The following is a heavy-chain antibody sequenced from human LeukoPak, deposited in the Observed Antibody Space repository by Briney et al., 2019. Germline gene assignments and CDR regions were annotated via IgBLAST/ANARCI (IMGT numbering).Heavy chain of an antibody. CDR2: INHSGST. CDR3: ARGRGYSYGYGHTTSLDY. Sequence: SETLSLTCAVYGGSFSGYYWGWIRQPPGKGLEWIGEINHSGSTNYNPSLKSRVTISVDTSKNQFSLKLSSVTAADTAVYYCARGRGYSYGYGHTTSLDYWGQGTLVTVSS. J-gene: IGHJ4*02. D-gene: IGHD5-18*01. V-gene: IGHV4-34*01. CDR1: GGSFSGYY.